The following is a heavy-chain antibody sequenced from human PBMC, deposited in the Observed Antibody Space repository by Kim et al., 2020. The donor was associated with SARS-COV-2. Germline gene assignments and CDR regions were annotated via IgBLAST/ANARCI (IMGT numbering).Heavy chain of an antibody. CDR2: ISYDGSNK. CDR3: ARERLAFDY. CDR1: GFTFSSYA. J-gene: IGHJ4*02. Sequence: GGSLRLSCAASGFTFSSYAMHWVRQAPGKGLEWVAVISYDGSNKYYADSVKGRFTISRDNSKNTLYLQMNSLRAEDTAVYYCARERLAFDYWGQGTLVTVSS. V-gene: IGHV3-30*04. D-gene: IGHD2-21*01.